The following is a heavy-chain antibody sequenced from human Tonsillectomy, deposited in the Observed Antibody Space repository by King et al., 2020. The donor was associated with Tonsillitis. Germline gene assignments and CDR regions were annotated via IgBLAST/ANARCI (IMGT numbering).Heavy chain of an antibody. J-gene: IGHJ4*02. CDR1: GFTFSSYT. Sequence: EVQLVESGGGLVQPGESLRLSCTTSGFTFSSYTMNWVRQAPGKGLEWISYIRSSTSTIWYADSVKGRFTISSDNAKNSLFLQMNSLRAEDTAVYYCARDAAYAFDQWGQGTLVTVSS. V-gene: IGHV3-48*01. D-gene: IGHD4-17*01. CDR2: IRSSTSTI. CDR3: ARDAAYAFDQ.